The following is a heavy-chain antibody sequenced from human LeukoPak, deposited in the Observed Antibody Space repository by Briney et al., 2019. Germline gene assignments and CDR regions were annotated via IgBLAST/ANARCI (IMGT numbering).Heavy chain of an antibody. CDR1: GGSFSGYY. V-gene: IGHV4-34*01. J-gene: IGHJ5*02. CDR2: INHSGST. Sequence: SETLSLTCAVYGGSFSGYYWSWIRQPPGKGLEWIGEINHSGSTNYNPSLKSRVTISVDTAKNQFSLKLSSVTAADTAVYYCARGYSIAAAGPSYTWFDPWGQGTLVTVSS. CDR3: ARGYSIAAAGPSYTWFDP. D-gene: IGHD6-13*01.